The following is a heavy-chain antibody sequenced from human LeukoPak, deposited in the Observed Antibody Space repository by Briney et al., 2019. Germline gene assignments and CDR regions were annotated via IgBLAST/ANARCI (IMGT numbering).Heavy chain of an antibody. CDR3: ARDARGSSHLDY. D-gene: IGHD6-13*01. V-gene: IGHV4-34*01. CDR2: INHRGST. CDR1: GGSLSGYY. J-gene: IGHJ4*02. Sequence: SETLSLTCAVYGGSLSGYYWTWIRQPPGKGLEWIGEINHRGSTTYNPSLKSRVTISVDTSKNQFSLKVSSVTAADTAVYYCARDARGSSHLDYWGQGTLVTVSS.